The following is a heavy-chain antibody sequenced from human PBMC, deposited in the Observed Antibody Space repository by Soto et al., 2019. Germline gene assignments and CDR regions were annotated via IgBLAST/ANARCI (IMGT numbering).Heavy chain of an antibody. Sequence: GGSLRLSCAASGFTFSNYEMNWVRQAPGKGLEWVSYISSSGSTIYYADSVKGRFTLSRDNAKNSLYLQMNSLRAEDTAVYYRARVPDYGGYAYWGQGTLVTVSS. J-gene: IGHJ4*02. CDR1: GFTFSNYE. D-gene: IGHD4-17*01. CDR3: ARVPDYGGYAY. CDR2: ISSSGSTI. V-gene: IGHV3-48*03.